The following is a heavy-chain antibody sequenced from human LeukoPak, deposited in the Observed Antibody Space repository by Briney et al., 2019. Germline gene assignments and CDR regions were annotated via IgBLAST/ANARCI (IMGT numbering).Heavy chain of an antibody. Sequence: ASVKVSCKASGYTFTGYYMHWVRQAPGQGLEWMGIINPSGGSTSYAQKFQGRVTMTRDTSTSTVYMELSSLRSEDTAVYYCARDRGVYYYDSSGYDPYYWGQGTLVTVSS. CDR1: GYTFTGYY. D-gene: IGHD3-22*01. CDR3: ARDRGVYYYDSSGYDPYY. V-gene: IGHV1-46*01. CDR2: INPSGGST. J-gene: IGHJ4*02.